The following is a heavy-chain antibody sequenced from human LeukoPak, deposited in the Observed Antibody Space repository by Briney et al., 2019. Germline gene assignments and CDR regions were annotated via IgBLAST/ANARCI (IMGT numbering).Heavy chain of an antibody. Sequence: GGSLRLSCAASGFTSSSYSMNWVRQAPGKGLEWVSSISSSSSYIYYADSVKGRFTISRDNAKNSLYLQMNSLRAEDTAVYYCAREFYSNYASDYWGQGTLVTVSS. CDR3: AREFYSNYASDY. D-gene: IGHD4-11*01. CDR2: ISSSSSYI. V-gene: IGHV3-21*01. CDR1: GFTSSSYS. J-gene: IGHJ4*02.